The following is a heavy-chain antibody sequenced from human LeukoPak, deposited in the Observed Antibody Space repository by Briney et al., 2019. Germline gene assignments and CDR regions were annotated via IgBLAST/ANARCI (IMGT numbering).Heavy chain of an antibody. CDR3: ARVRYNYGDSDY. CDR2: IYHNGNT. V-gene: IGHV4-38-2*01. D-gene: IGHD5-18*01. CDR1: GYSISSGTY. Sequence: SETLSLTCAVSGYSISSGTYWGWIRQPPGRGLEWIGTIYHNGNTYYNPSLKSRVTISVDTSKNQFSLKLSSVTAADTAVYYCARVRYNYGDSDYWGQGTLVTVSS. J-gene: IGHJ4*02.